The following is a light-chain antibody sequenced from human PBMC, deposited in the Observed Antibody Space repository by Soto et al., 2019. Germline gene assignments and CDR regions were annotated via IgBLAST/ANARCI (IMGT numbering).Light chain of an antibody. CDR3: SSYTSSSTLDVV. J-gene: IGLJ2*01. Sequence: QSALTQPASVSGSPGQSITISCTGTSSDVGGYNYFSWYQQHPGKATNLMIYDVSNRPSGVSNRFSGAKSGNTASLTISRRQAEGEADYYCSSYTSSSTLDVVFGGGTQLTVL. CDR1: SSDVGGYNY. CDR2: DVS. V-gene: IGLV2-14*01.